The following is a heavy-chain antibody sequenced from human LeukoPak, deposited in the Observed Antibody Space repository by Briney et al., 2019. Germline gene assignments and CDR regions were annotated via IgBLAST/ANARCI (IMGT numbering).Heavy chain of an antibody. CDR1: GFTFSSYA. D-gene: IGHD3-10*01. CDR3: AREDGLLWFGPDHRGAFDI. Sequence: PGGSLSLSCAASGFTFSSYAMHWVRQAPGKGLEYVSAISSNGGSTYYANSVKGRFTISRDNSKNTLYLQMGSLRAEDMAVYYCAREDGLLWFGPDHRGAFDIWGQGTMVTVSS. CDR2: ISSNGGST. J-gene: IGHJ3*02. V-gene: IGHV3-64*01.